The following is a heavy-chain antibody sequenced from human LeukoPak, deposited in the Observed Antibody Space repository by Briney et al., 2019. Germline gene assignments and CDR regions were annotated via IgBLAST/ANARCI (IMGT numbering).Heavy chain of an antibody. CDR1: GYTFTSYD. CDR3: ARGGDIVVVPAAEYNWFDP. J-gene: IGHJ5*02. V-gene: IGHV1-8*01. Sequence: ASVKVSCKASGYTFTSYDINWVRQATGQGLEWMGWMNPNSGNTGYAQKFQGRVTMTRNTSISTAYMELSSLRSEDTAAYYCARGGDIVVVPAAEYNWFDPWGQGTLVTVSS. D-gene: IGHD2-2*01. CDR2: MNPNSGNT.